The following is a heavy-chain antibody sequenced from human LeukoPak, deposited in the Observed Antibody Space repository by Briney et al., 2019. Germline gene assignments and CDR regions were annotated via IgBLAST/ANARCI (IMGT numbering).Heavy chain of an antibody. CDR2: ISGSGGST. J-gene: IGHJ3*02. V-gene: IGHV3-23*01. CDR3: ARGRTGRNDAFDI. Sequence: HPGGSLRLSCAASGFTFSSYAMSWVRQAPGKGLEWVSAISGSGGSTYYADSVKGRFTISRDNSKNTLYLQMNSLRAEDTAVYYCARGRTGRNDAFDIWGQGTMVTVSS. CDR1: GFTFSSYA. D-gene: IGHD3/OR15-3a*01.